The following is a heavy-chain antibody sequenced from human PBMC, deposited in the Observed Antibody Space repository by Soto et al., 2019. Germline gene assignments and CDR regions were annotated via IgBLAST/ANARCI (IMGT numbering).Heavy chain of an antibody. CDR1: GFIFTDYS. D-gene: IGHD2-15*01. CDR2: ISRDNNYI. Sequence: EVQLVESGGGLGKPGGSLRLSCVASGFIFTDYSMLWVRQAPGKGLEWVSSISRDNNYIYYADSVKGRFTISRDNAKNSLFLHVNTLSPEDTAVYYCARGRTCTGASCYGGGDYWGQGTLVTVSS. CDR3: ARGRTCTGASCYGGGDY. V-gene: IGHV3-21*01. J-gene: IGHJ4*02.